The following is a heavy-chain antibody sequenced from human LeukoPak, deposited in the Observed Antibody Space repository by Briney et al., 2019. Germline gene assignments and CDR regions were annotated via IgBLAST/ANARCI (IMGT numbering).Heavy chain of an antibody. J-gene: IGHJ4*02. CDR3: ARGRSYFDY. V-gene: IGHV4-39*01. Sequence: SETLSLTCTVSGDSISSTSYYWGWIRQPPGKGLEWIGTIYYSGNIYYNPSLKSRVTISVDTSKNQFSLNLSSMTAVDTAVYYCARGRSYFDYWGQGTLVTVSS. CDR2: IYYSGNI. CDR1: GDSISSTSYY.